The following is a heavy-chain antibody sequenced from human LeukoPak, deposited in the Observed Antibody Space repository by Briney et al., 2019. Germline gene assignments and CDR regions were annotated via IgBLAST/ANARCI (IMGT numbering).Heavy chain of an antibody. D-gene: IGHD3-9*01. CDR2: IYYSGST. CDR3: ARLQYYDILTGYYGFDY. J-gene: IGHJ4*02. CDR1: GGSISSSSYY. V-gene: IGHV4-39*01. Sequence: SETLSLTCTVSGGSISSSSYYWGWIRQPPGKGLEWIGSIYYSGSTYYNPSLKSRVTISVDTSKNQFSLKLSSVTAADTAVYYCARLQYYDILTGYYGFDYWGQGTLVTVSS.